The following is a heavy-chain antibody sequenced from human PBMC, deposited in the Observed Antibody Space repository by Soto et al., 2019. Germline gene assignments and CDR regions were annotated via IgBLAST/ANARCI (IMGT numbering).Heavy chain of an antibody. CDR3: AKDPPWGGGAFGGAFDI. J-gene: IGHJ3*02. Sequence: WGSLRVSCASSGFTFSSYAMSWVRQAPGKGLEWVSAISGSGGSTYYADSVKGRFTISRDNSKNTLYLQMNSLRAEDTAVYYCAKDPPWGGGAFGGAFDIWGQGTMVTVSS. D-gene: IGHD2-21*01. CDR2: ISGSGGST. CDR1: GFTFSSYA. V-gene: IGHV3-23*01.